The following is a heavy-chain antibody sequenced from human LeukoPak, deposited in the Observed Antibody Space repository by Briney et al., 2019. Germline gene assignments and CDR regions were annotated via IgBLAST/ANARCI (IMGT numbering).Heavy chain of an antibody. D-gene: IGHD6-19*01. CDR1: GYPFTSYY. Sequence: GASVKVSCKASGYPFTSYYMHWVRQAPGQGLEWMGISNPSGGSTSYAQKFQGRVTMTRDTSTSTVYMELSSLRSEDTAVYYCAREGRWPVGNDYWGQGTLVTVSS. V-gene: IGHV1-46*01. J-gene: IGHJ4*02. CDR2: SNPSGGST. CDR3: AREGRWPVGNDY.